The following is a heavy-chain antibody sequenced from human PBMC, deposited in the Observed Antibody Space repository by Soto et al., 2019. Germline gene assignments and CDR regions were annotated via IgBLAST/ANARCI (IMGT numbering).Heavy chain of an antibody. CDR1: GYTFTSYG. CDR3: ARSFLRITMIITPYRFDP. CDR2: ISAYNGNT. J-gene: IGHJ5*02. V-gene: IGHV1-18*04. Sequence: ASVKVSCKASGYTFTSYGISWVRQAPGQGLEWMGWISAYNGNTNYAQKLQGRVTMTTDTSTSTAYMELRSLRSDDTAVYYCARSFLRITMIITPYRFDPWGQGTRVTVSS. D-gene: IGHD3-22*01.